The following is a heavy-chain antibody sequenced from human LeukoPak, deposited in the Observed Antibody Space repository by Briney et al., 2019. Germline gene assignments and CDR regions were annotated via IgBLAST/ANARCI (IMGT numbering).Heavy chain of an antibody. J-gene: IGHJ6*02. CDR3: ARSSGYYYFSYYYYGMDV. CDR2: ISAYNGNT. Sequence: GASVKVSCKASGYTFTSYDISWVRQAPGQGLEWMGWISAYNGNTNYAQKLQGRVTMTTDTSTSTAYMELRSLRSDDTAVYYCARSSGYYYFSYYYYGMDVWGQGTTVTVSS. CDR1: GYTFTSYD. D-gene: IGHD3-22*01. V-gene: IGHV1-18*01.